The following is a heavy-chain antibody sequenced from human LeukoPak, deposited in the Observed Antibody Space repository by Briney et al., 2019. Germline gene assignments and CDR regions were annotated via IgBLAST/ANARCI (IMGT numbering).Heavy chain of an antibody. V-gene: IGHV3-74*01. CDR2: IKSDGSDT. J-gene: IGHJ4*02. Sequence: PGGSLRLSCAASGFTVSSNYMSWVRQAPGEGLVWVSRIKSDGSDTSYADSVKGRFTISRDNAKNTLYLQMNSLRAEDTAVYYCARGFWTGVEYWGQGALVTVSS. CDR3: ARGFWTGVEY. CDR1: GFTVSSNY. D-gene: IGHD3/OR15-3a*01.